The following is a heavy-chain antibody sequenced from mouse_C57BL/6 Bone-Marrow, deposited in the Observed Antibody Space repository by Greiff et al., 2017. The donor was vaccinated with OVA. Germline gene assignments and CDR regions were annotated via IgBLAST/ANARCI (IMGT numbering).Heavy chain of an antibody. CDR2: ISDGGSYT. J-gene: IGHJ3*01. Sequence: DVKLVESGGGLVKPGGSLKLSCAASGFTFSSYAMSWVRQTPEKRLEWVATISDGGSYTYYPDNVKGRFTISRDNAKNNLYLQMSHLKSEDTAMYYCAREDDGYPWFAYWGQGTLVTVSA. D-gene: IGHD2-3*01. V-gene: IGHV5-4*01. CDR3: AREDDGYPWFAY. CDR1: GFTFSSYA.